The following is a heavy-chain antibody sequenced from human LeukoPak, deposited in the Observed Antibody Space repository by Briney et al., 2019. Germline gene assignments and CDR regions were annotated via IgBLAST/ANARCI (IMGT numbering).Heavy chain of an antibody. CDR1: GFTFSSYW. D-gene: IGHD2-2*01. CDR2: IKQDGSEK. Sequence: SGGSLRLSCVASGFTFSSYWMSWVRQAPGKGLEWVANIKQDGSEKYYVDSVKGRFTISRDNAKNSLYLQMNSLRAEDTAVYYCARDDCSSISCYHNWFDPWGQGTLVTVSS. J-gene: IGHJ5*02. CDR3: ARDDCSSISCYHNWFDP. V-gene: IGHV3-7*01.